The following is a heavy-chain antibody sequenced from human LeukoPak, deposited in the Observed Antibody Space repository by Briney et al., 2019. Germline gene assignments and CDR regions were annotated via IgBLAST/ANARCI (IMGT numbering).Heavy chain of an antibody. D-gene: IGHD2-2*01. J-gene: IGHJ4*02. CDR3: ARVGRNGCSSTSCYAGY. CDR1: GYTFTGYY. Sequence: ASVKVSCKASGYTFTGYYMHWVRQAPGQGLEWMGWINTNTGNPTYAQGFTGRFVFSLDTSVSTAYLQISSLKAEDTAVYYCARVGRNGCSSTSCYAGYWGQGTLVTVSS. V-gene: IGHV7-4-1*02. CDR2: INTNTGNP.